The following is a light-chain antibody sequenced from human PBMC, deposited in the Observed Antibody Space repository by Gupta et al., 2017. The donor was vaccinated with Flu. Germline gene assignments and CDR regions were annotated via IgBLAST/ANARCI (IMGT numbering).Light chain of an antibody. Sequence: PPLSLSPGERVPLSCRASQSLPAHLAWYKQKPGQAPRLLIYGASTRDTGIPATFSGSGYGTEFTLTISSRQPEDFAVYYCQQYDNWPPYTFGQGTKMEIK. CDR2: GAS. J-gene: IGKJ2*01. CDR3: QQYDNWPPYT. V-gene: IGKV3-15*01. CDR1: QSLPAH.